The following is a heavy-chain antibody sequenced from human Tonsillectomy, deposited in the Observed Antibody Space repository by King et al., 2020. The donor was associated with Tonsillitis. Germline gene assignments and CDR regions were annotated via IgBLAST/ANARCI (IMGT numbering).Heavy chain of an antibody. CDR1: GYSFDGYS. CDR2: INPDSGGA. Sequence: KLVQSGAEVKKPGASVKVSCQASGYSFDGYSIHWVRQVPGQGLEWMGRINPDSGGADYALRFEDRVTMTRDTSIRTAYLELSRVRPDDTAVYFCARDTGGWRTFDYWGQGTLVTVSS. D-gene: IGHD6-19*01. J-gene: IGHJ4*02. V-gene: IGHV1-2*06. CDR3: ARDTGGWRTFDY.